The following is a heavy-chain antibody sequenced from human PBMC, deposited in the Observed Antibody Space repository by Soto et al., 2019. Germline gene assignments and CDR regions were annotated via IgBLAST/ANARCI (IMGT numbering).Heavy chain of an antibody. J-gene: IGHJ4*02. CDR1: GGSISGGVYY. Sequence: SETLSLTCTVAGGSISGGVYYLSWIRQHPGKGLEWIGYIYYSGSTYYNPSLKSRVTISVDTSKNQFSLKLSSVTAADTAVYYCARVRWDTAMAPDYWGQGTLVTVSS. CDR2: IYYSGST. V-gene: IGHV4-31*03. CDR3: ARVRWDTAMAPDY. D-gene: IGHD5-18*01.